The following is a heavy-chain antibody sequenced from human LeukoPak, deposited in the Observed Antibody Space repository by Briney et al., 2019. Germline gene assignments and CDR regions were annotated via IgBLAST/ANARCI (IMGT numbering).Heavy chain of an antibody. CDR2: VSFDGTNN. D-gene: IGHD2-15*01. V-gene: IGHV3-30*04. CDR1: GFIFDNFA. Sequence: GGSLRLSCAGSGFIFDNFAIHWVRQAPGKGLERVSIVSFDGTNNFYADSVKGRFTVSRDNSKNTVYLHMNSLRPDDTAVYFCARDRNVVGADFDYWGQGTLVTVSS. J-gene: IGHJ4*02. CDR3: ARDRNVVGADFDY.